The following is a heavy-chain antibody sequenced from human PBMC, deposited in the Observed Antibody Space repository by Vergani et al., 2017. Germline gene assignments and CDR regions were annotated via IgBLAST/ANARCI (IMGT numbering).Heavy chain of an antibody. V-gene: IGHV3-30*02. CDR1: GFTFSSYA. D-gene: IGHD3-16*01. CDR2: IQFDGSNQ. Sequence: VQLLESGGGLVQPGGSLRLSCASSGFTFSSYAMSWVCQGPGKGLEFVSFIQFDGSNQYYADSVKGRFTLSRDFSKNTLYLQMNSLRTDDTATYYCAKHFRGWGIDYWGQGTQVIVSS. J-gene: IGHJ4*02. CDR3: AKHFRGWGIDY.